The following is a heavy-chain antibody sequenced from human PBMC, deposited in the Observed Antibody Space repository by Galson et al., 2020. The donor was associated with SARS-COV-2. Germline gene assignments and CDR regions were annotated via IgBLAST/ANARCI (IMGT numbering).Heavy chain of an antibody. Sequence: KISCKASGGTFSSYAISWVRQAPGQGLEWMGGIIPIFGTANYAQKFQGRVTITADESTSTAYMELSSLRSEDTAVYYCASPELQPRGYSGRDASLDCWGHGTLVTVSS. V-gene: IGHV1-69*01. CDR1: GGTFSSYA. J-gene: IGHJ4*01. CDR3: ASPELQPRGYSGRDASLDC. D-gene: IGHD5-12*01. CDR2: IIPIFGTA.